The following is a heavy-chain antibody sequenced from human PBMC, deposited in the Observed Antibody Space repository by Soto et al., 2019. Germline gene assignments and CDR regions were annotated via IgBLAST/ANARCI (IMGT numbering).Heavy chain of an antibody. Sequence: VASVKVSCKSSGYTFTSYGISCVRQAPGQGLEWMGWISAYNGNTNYAQKLQGRVTMTTDTSTSTAYMELRSLRSDDTAVYYCARDSGSGYDSDFDYWGQGTLVTVSS. CDR2: ISAYNGNT. J-gene: IGHJ4*02. V-gene: IGHV1-18*01. CDR3: ARDSGSGYDSDFDY. CDR1: GYTFTSYG. D-gene: IGHD5-12*01.